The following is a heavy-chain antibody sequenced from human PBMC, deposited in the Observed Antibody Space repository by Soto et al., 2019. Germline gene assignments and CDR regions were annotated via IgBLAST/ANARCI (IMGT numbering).Heavy chain of an antibody. CDR1: GFTFSSYG. CDR3: ARDTAARPTYYFDY. D-gene: IGHD6-6*01. J-gene: IGHJ4*02. V-gene: IGHV3-33*01. CDR2: IWYDGSNK. Sequence: PGGSLRLSCAASGFTFSSYGMHWVRQAPGKGLEWVAVIWYDGSNKYYADSVKGRFTISRDNSKNTLYLQMNSLRAEDTAVYYCARDTAARPTYYFDYCGQGPLVTVSS.